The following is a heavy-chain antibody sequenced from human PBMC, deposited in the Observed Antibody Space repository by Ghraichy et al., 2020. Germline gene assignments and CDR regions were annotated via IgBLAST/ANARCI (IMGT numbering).Heavy chain of an antibody. D-gene: IGHD6-13*01. Sequence: LSLTCEASGFTFSTYRVTWVRQAPERGLEWLANIQGIGTERYYADSLKGRFTISRDNAKNSLFLQMDSLRAEDTAVYYCARDSRDRPAVGTFDYWGQGTLVTVSS. CDR2: IQGIGTER. CDR1: GFTFSTYR. J-gene: IGHJ4*02. CDR3: ARDSRDRPAVGTFDY. V-gene: IGHV3-7*03.